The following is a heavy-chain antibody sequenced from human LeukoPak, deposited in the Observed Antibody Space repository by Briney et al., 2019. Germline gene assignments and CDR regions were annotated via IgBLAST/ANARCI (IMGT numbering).Heavy chain of an antibody. CDR3: ARVAGTTPRSNFDY. CDR1: GGSISSGGYY. D-gene: IGHD1-7*01. J-gene: IGHJ4*02. CDR2: IYYSGST. Sequence: PSQTLSLTCTVSGGSISSGGYYWSWIRQHPGKGLEWIGYIYYSGSTYYNPSLKSRVTISVDTSKNQFSLKLSSVTAADTAVYYCARVAGTTPRSNFDYWGQGTLVTVSS. V-gene: IGHV4-31*03.